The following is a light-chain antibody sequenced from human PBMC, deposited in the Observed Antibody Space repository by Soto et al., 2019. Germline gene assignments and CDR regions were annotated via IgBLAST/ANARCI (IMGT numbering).Light chain of an antibody. J-gene: IGKJ1*01. V-gene: IGKV1-39*01. Sequence: DIQMTQSPSSLSASVGDRVTITCRASQSIDSYLNWYQQKPGKAPKFLIYGASILQSGVPSRFSGSGSGTDFTLTISSLQPEDFATYFCQQSYSAPRTFGQGTKVEIK. CDR1: QSIDSY. CDR2: GAS. CDR3: QQSYSAPRT.